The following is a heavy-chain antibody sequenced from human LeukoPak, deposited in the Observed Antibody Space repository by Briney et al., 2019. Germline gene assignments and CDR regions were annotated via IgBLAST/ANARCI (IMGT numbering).Heavy chain of an antibody. J-gene: IGHJ4*02. V-gene: IGHV3-30*02. D-gene: IGHD3-22*01. Sequence: GVSLRLSCAASGFTFSIYGMYWVRQAPGKGLEWVAFIRYDGSNKYYEDSVKGRFTISRDNSKNTLYLQMNSLRAEDTAVYYCAKGAAGYDSSGYYAFDYWGQGTLVTVSS. CDR2: IRYDGSNK. CDR3: AKGAAGYDSSGYYAFDY. CDR1: GFTFSIYG.